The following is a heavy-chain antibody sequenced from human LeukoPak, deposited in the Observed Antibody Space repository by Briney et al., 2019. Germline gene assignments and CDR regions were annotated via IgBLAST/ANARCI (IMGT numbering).Heavy chain of an antibody. J-gene: IGHJ4*02. CDR1: GYTFTGYY. D-gene: IGHD1-14*01. Sequence: GASVKVSCRASGYTFTGYYMSWVRQAPGQGLEWMGWINPDSGDTHYAQNFQGWVTMTGDTSITTAYMELNSLRSDDTAVYYCAKAKPQGSDRDFDYWGQGTLVTVSS. V-gene: IGHV1-2*04. CDR3: AKAKPQGSDRDFDY. CDR2: INPDSGDT.